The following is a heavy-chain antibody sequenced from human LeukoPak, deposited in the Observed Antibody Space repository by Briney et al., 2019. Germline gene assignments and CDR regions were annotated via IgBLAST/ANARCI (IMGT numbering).Heavy chain of an antibody. J-gene: IGHJ4*02. CDR3: ARDTQWELLRFDY. CDR2: ISSSSYI. V-gene: IGHV3-69-1*01. CDR1: GFTFGDFA. Sequence: GGSLRLSCTASGFTFGDFAMSWFRQAPGKGLEWVSSISSSSYIYYADSVKGRFTISRDNAKNSLYLQMNSLRAEDTAVYYCARDTQWELLRFDYWGQGTLVTVSS. D-gene: IGHD1-26*01.